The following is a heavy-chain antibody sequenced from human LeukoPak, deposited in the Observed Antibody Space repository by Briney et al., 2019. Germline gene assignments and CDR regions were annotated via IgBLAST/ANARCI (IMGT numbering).Heavy chain of an antibody. CDR1: GVSFSGYY. Sequence: SETLSLTCGVSGVSFSGYYWSWIRQFPGQGLEWIGEINHSGSTNYNSPLKSRVIISVDMSKKQFPLNLTSVTAADTAVYYCAISKGGYSSRTPYHYWGQGTLVTVSS. CDR3: AISKGGYSSRTPYHY. D-gene: IGHD5-12*01. CDR2: INHSGST. V-gene: IGHV4-34*01. J-gene: IGHJ4*02.